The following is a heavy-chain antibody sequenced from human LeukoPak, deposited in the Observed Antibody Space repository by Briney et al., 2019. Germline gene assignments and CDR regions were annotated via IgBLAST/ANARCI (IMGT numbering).Heavy chain of an antibody. CDR2: ISSSGSTI. V-gene: IGHV3-48*03. J-gene: IGHJ4*02. Sequence: GGSLRLSCAASGFTFSSYEMNWVRQAPGKGLEWDSYISSSGSTIYYADSVKGRFTISRDNAKNSLYLQMNSLRAEDTAVYYCARESGYGDYGYWGQGTLVTVSS. D-gene: IGHD4-17*01. CDR3: ARESGYGDYGY. CDR1: GFTFSSYE.